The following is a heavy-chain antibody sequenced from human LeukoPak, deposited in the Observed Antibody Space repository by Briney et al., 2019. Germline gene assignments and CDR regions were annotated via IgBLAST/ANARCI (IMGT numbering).Heavy chain of an antibody. Sequence: SETLSLTCTVSGGSISSYYWSWIRQPPGKGLEWIGNIYYSGSTNYNPSLKSRVTISVDTSKNQFSLKLSSVTAADTAVYYCSRGKRRGSHIDYWGQGTLVTVSS. V-gene: IGHV4-59*08. CDR3: SRGKRRGSHIDY. CDR1: GGSISSYY. CDR2: IYYSGST. D-gene: IGHD1-26*01. J-gene: IGHJ4*02.